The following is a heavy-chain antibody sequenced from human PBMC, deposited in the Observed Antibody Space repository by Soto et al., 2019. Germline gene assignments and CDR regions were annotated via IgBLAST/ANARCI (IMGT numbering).Heavy chain of an antibody. CDR1: GFTFSSYA. V-gene: IGHV3-30-3*01. Sequence: QVQLVESGGGVVQPGRSLRLSCAASGFTFSSYAMHWVRQAPGTGLEWVAVISYEGSNKYYADSVKGRFTISRDNSKNTLYLQMNSLRTEDTAVYYRARVLGGMATVPFDYWGQGALVTVSS. CDR2: ISYEGSNK. J-gene: IGHJ4*02. CDR3: ARVLGGMATVPFDY. D-gene: IGHD4-4*01.